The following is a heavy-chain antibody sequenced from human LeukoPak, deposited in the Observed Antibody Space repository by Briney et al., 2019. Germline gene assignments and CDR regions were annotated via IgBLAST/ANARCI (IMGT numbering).Heavy chain of an antibody. CDR3: ARERIVVVPAAMRSSYYFDY. J-gene: IGHJ4*02. V-gene: IGHV3-11*01. D-gene: IGHD2-2*01. CDR2: ISSSGSTI. Sequence: GGSLRLSCAASGFTFSDYYMSWIRQAPGKGLEWVAYISSSGSTIYYADSVKGRFTISRDNAKNSLYLQMNSLRAEDTAVYYCARERIVVVPAAMRSSYYFDYWGQGTLLTVSS. CDR1: GFTFSDYY.